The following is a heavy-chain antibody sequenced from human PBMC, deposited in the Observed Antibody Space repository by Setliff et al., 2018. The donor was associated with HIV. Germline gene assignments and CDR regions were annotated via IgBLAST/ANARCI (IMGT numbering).Heavy chain of an antibody. V-gene: IGHV1-46*01. J-gene: IGHJ4*02. CDR3: ARDLSSGSMEAPHFDS. CDR2: INPSGGST. D-gene: IGHD3-22*01. Sequence: ASVKVSCKASGYTFTSYYMHWVRQAPGQGLEWMGIINPSGGSTSYAQKFQGRVTMTRDTSTSTVYMELSSLRSEDTAVYYCARDLSSGSMEAPHFDSWGQGTLVTVSS. CDR1: GYTFTSYY.